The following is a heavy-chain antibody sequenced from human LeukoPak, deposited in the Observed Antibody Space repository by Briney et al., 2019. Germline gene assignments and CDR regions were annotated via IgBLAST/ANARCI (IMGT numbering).Heavy chain of an antibody. CDR3: TRSKTVTTSLWSYYYMDV. CDR1: GFTFRDYA. Sequence: GGSLRLSCTASGFTFRDYAMSWVRQAPGKGLEWVGFIRSRAYGATTEYAASVKGRFTISRDDSKSIAYLQMNSLKTEDTAVYYCTRSKTVTTSLWSYYYMDVWGIGTTVTISS. D-gene: IGHD4-17*01. J-gene: IGHJ6*03. CDR2: IRSRAYGATT. V-gene: IGHV3-49*04.